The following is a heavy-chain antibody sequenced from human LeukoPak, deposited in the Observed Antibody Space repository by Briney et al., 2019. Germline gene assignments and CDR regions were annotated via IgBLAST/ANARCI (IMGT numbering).Heavy chain of an antibody. CDR2: ISYDGSNK. J-gene: IGHJ4*02. CDR3: ARDAMGKTYQPAFDY. D-gene: IGHD2-2*01. CDR1: GFTFSNYV. V-gene: IGHV3-30-3*01. Sequence: GGSLRLSCAASGFTFSNYVMHWVRQAPGKGLEWVAVISYDGSNKYYADSVKGRFTISRDNSKNTLYLQMNSLRAEDTAVYYCARDAMGKTYQPAFDYWGQGTLVTVSS.